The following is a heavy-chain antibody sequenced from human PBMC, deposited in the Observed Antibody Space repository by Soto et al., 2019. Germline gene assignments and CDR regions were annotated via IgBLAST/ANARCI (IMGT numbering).Heavy chain of an antibody. CDR2: IYYSGST. Sequence: QLQLQESGPGLVKPSETLSLTCSVSGGSISSSSYFWGWIRQPPGKGLEWIGSIYYSGSTYYNPSLKSRVTLSVDTSKTQFSLKLRSVTAADTAVYYCARHPSDFWFDPWGQGTLVTVSS. V-gene: IGHV4-39*01. CDR3: ARHPSDFWFDP. D-gene: IGHD2-21*02. CDR1: GGSISSSSYF. J-gene: IGHJ5*02.